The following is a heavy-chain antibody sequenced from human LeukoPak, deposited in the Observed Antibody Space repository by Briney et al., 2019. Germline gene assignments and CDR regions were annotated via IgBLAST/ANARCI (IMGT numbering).Heavy chain of an antibody. D-gene: IGHD5-24*01. Sequence: ASVKVSCKASGYTFTDYYIYWVRQAPGQGLEWMGWTNPKNGGTNYAQKFQGRVTMTSDTSISTAYMDLNSLKSDDTAVYYCARQVSGYNLSPFDYWGQGTLVTVSS. J-gene: IGHJ4*02. CDR2: TNPKNGGT. V-gene: IGHV1-2*02. CDR1: GYTFTDYY. CDR3: ARQVSGYNLSPFDY.